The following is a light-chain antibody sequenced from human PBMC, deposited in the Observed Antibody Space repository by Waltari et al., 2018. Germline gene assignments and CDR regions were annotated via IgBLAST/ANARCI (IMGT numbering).Light chain of an antibody. V-gene: IGLV2-14*01. CDR2: EVT. Sequence: QSALTQPASMSGSPGQSIIISSTGTSPHIADCNSLSWYQQHPGKAPKLMIYEVTNRPSGVSRRFSGSKSGNMASLAISGLQPEDEADYYCSSYTITGTVLFGGGTKLTVL. CDR3: SSYTITGTVL. CDR1: SPHIADCNS. J-gene: IGLJ2*01.